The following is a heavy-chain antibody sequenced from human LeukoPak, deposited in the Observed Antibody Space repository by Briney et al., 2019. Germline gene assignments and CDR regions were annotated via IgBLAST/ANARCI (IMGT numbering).Heavy chain of an antibody. CDR1: GFTFSDYY. J-gene: IGHJ4*02. D-gene: IGHD3-3*01. V-gene: IGHV3-11*04. CDR2: ISSSGSTI. CDR3: ARGIVNYDFWSGYPQETHFDY. Sequence: PGGSLRLSCAASGFTFSDYYMSWIRQAPGKGLEWVSYISSSGSTIYYADSVKGRFTISRDNAKNSLYLQMNSLRAEDTAVYYCARGIVNYDFWSGYPQETHFDYWGQGTLVTVSS.